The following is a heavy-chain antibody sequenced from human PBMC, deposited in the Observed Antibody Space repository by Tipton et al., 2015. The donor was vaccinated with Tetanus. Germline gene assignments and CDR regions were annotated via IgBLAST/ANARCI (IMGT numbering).Heavy chain of an antibody. CDR2: IYSGGTT. CDR1: GFTVSSNY. V-gene: IGHV3-66*01. D-gene: IGHD3-10*01. Sequence: GSLRLSCAASGFTVSSNYMSWVRQAPGKGLEWVSVIYSGGTTYYADSVKGRFTLSRDNSENTLYLQMNSLRAEDTAAYYCASTRYYGSGPTTLDYWGQGTLVTVSS. CDR3: ASTRYYGSGPTTLDY. J-gene: IGHJ4*02.